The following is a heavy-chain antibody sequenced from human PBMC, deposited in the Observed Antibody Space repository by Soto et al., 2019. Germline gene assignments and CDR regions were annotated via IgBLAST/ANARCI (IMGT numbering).Heavy chain of an antibody. V-gene: IGHV1-46*01. CDR1: GYTFTSYY. CDR3: AGDRDSRTYYYDSSGYYHYYYYGMDV. CDR2: INPSGGST. Sequence: ASVKVSCKASGYTFTSYYMHWVRQAPGQGLEWMGIINPSGGSTSYAQKFQGRVTMTRDTSTSTVYMELSSLRSEDTAVYYCAGDRDSRTYYYDSSGYYHYYYYGMDVWGQGTTVTVSS. D-gene: IGHD3-22*01. J-gene: IGHJ6*02.